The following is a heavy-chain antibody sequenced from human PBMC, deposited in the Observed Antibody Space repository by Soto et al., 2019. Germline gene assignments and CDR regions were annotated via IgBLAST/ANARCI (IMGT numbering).Heavy chain of an antibody. CDR2: IYYSGST. CDR1: GGSISSSSYY. D-gene: IGHD3-22*01. CDR3: ASFDPTYYYDSSGYFDY. J-gene: IGHJ4*02. V-gene: IGHV4-39*01. Sequence: SETLSLSCTVSGGSISSSSYYWGWIRQPPGKGLEWIGSIYYSGSTYYNPSLKSRVTISVDTSKNQFSLKLSSVTAADTAVYYCASFDPTYYYDSSGYFDYWGQGTLVTVSS.